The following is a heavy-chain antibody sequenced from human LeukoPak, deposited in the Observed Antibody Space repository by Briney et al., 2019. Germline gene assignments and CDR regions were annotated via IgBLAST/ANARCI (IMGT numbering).Heavy chain of an antibody. J-gene: IGHJ4*02. CDR3: ARSRDPTYYYGSGSSFDY. CDR1: GFTFSSYG. CDR2: ISYDGSNK. V-gene: IGHV3-30*03. D-gene: IGHD3-10*01. Sequence: PGGSLRLSCAASGFTFSSYGMHWVRQAPGKGLEWVAVISYDGSNKYYADSVKGRFTISRDNSKNTLYLQMNSLRAEDTAVYYCARSRDPTYYYGSGSSFDYWGQGTLVTVSS.